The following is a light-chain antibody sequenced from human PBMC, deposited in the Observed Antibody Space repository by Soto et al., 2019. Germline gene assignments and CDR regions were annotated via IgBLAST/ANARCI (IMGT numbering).Light chain of an antibody. J-gene: IGKJ1*01. CDR1: QSVSGN. V-gene: IGKV3D-15*01. CDR3: QQYNNSPPT. CDR2: GAS. Sequence: EIVMTQSPATLSVSPGERATLSCRASQSVSGNLAWYQQKPGKAPRLLIYGASTRATGIPARFSGSGSGTVFTLTISSLQSEDFAVYYCQQYNNSPPTFGQGTKVEIK.